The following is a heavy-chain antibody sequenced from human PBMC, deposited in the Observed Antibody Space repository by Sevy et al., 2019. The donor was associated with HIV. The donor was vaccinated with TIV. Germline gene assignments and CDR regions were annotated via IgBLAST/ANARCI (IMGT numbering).Heavy chain of an antibody. CDR2: INHTGGT. J-gene: IGHJ4*02. CDR1: GGSFSGYY. V-gene: IGHV4-34*01. Sequence: SETLSLTCAVYGGSFSGYYWRWIRQPPGKGLEWIGEINHTGGTNYNPSLKSRVTISVDESKNQFSLRLTSITAADTAMYYCASLDHWGQGTLVTVSS. CDR3: ASLDH.